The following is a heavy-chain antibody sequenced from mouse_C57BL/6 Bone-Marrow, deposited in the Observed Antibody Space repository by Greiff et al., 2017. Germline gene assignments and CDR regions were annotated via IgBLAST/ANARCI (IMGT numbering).Heavy chain of an antibody. Sequence: QVQLQQPGAELVKPGASVKLSCKASGYTFTSYWMHWVKQRPGQGLEWIGMIHPNSGSTNYNEKFKSKATLTVDKSSSTAYMQLSILTSEDSAVYYCAREGIYYYGGSYDWYFDVWGTGTTVTVSS. CDR3: AREGIYYYGGSYDWYFDV. V-gene: IGHV1-64*01. J-gene: IGHJ1*03. CDR2: IHPNSGST. CDR1: GYTFTSYW. D-gene: IGHD1-1*01.